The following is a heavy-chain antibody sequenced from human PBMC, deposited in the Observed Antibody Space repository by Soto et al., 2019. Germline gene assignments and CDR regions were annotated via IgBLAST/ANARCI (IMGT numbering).Heavy chain of an antibody. D-gene: IGHD6-6*01. J-gene: IGHJ4*02. Sequence: QITLKESGPTLVKPTQTLTLTCTFSGFSLSTSGVGVGWIRQPPGKALEWLALIYWDDDKRYSSSLNSRRTGTTXTSKNQVVLTMTNMDPVATATYSCAHSRPPRLLDYWGQGPLVTVSS. CDR1: GFSLSTSGVG. CDR2: IYWDDDK. CDR3: AHSRPPRLLDY. V-gene: IGHV2-5*02.